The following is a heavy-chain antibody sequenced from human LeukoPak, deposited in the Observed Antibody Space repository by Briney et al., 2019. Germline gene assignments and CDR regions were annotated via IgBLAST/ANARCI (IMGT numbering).Heavy chain of an antibody. Sequence: GGSLRLSCAASGFTFSSYWMSWVRQAPGKGLEWVSSIRSSSSYIYYADSVKDRFTISRDNAKNSLYLQMNSLRAEDTAVYYCARGRYGSGSYYPEESFDYWGRGTLVTVSS. CDR1: GFTFSSYW. CDR2: IRSSSSYI. D-gene: IGHD3-10*01. CDR3: ARGRYGSGSYYPEESFDY. J-gene: IGHJ4*02. V-gene: IGHV3-21*01.